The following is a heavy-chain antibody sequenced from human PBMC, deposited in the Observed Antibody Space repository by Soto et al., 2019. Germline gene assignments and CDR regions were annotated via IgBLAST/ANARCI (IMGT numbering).Heavy chain of an antibody. CDR3: AKDRAHVQDI. CDR2: ISPILGTP. D-gene: IGHD1-1*01. J-gene: IGHJ3*02. V-gene: IGHV1-69*06. Sequence: ASVKVSCKSSGRTFSTYGISCVRQPPGQGLEWMGRISPILGTPNYGQKVQGRVTMTADTSTSTAYMELSSLRSEDTAVYFCAKDRAHVQDIWSQGIMVTGSS. CDR1: GRTFSTYG.